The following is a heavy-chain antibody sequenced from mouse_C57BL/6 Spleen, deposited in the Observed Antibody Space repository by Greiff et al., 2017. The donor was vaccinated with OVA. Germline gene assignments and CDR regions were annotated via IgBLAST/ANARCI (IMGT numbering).Heavy chain of an antibody. D-gene: IGHD1-1*01. Sequence: QVQLKQSGAELARPGASVKLSCKASGYTFTSYGISWVKQSTGQGLEWIGEIYPRSGNTYYNEKFKGKATLTADKSSSTAYMELRSLTSEDSAVYFCARSYGSSYYFDYWGQGTTLTVSS. CDR3: ARSYGSSYYFDY. V-gene: IGHV1-81*01. CDR2: IYPRSGNT. CDR1: GYTFTSYG. J-gene: IGHJ2*01.